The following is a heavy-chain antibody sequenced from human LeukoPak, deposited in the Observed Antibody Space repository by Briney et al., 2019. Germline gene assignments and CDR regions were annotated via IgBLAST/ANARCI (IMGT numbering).Heavy chain of an antibody. V-gene: IGHV3-74*01. J-gene: IGHJ6*03. CDR1: GFTFSSYW. CDR3: ARVGYSYGTGMDV. CDR2: INSDGSST. D-gene: IGHD5-18*01. Sequence: GGSLRLSCAASGFTFSSYWMHWVRHAPGKGLVWVSRINSDGSSTSYADSVKGRFTISRDNAKNTLYLQMNSLRAEDTAVYYCARVGYSYGTGMDVWGKGTTVTVSS.